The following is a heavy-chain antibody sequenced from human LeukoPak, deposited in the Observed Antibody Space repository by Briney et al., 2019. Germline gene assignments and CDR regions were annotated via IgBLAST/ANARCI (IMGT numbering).Heavy chain of an antibody. CDR1: GYSISSGYY. CDR3: ARGATVTSAPFDY. J-gene: IGHJ4*02. V-gene: IGHV4-38-2*02. Sequence: SETLPLTCTVSGYSISSGYYWGWIRQPPGKGLEWIGSIYHSGSTYYNPSLKSRVTISVDRSKNQFSLKLSSVTAADTAVYYCARGATVTSAPFDYWGQGTLVTVSS. CDR2: IYHSGST. D-gene: IGHD4-11*01.